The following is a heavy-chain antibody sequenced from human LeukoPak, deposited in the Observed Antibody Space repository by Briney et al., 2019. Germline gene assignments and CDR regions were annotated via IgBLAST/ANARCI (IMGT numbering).Heavy chain of an antibody. J-gene: IGHJ4*02. V-gene: IGHV4-61*02. CDR3: ASSTGSGSYYPLFDY. CDR1: GGSISSGSYS. Sequence: SETLSLTCTVSGGSISSGSYSWHWIRQPAGKGLEWIGRIYTSGSTNYNPSLKSRVTMSVDTSNNQFSMKLSSVTAADTAVYYCASSTGSGSYYPLFDYWGQGTLVTVSS. CDR2: IYTSGST. D-gene: IGHD3-10*01.